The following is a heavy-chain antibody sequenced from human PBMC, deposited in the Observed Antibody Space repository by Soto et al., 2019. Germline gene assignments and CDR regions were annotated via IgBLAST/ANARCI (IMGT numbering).Heavy chain of an antibody. CDR2: IYHSGST. V-gene: IGHV4-4*02. Sequence: QVQLQESGPGLVKPSGTLSLTCAVSSGSISSSNWWSWVRQPPGKGLEWIGEIYHSGSTNYNPSLKSRVTISVDKSKNQFSLKLSSVTAADTAVYYCARSPSPNPARFHEYYYYYMDVWGKGTTVTVSS. D-gene: IGHD3-10*01. CDR1: SGSISSSNW. J-gene: IGHJ6*03. CDR3: ARSPSPNPARFHEYYYYYMDV.